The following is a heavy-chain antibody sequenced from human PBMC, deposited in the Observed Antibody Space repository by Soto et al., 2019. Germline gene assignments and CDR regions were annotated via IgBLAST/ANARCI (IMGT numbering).Heavy chain of an antibody. CDR3: ARVRGEYRDS. CDR1: GFTFSTYT. J-gene: IGHJ4*02. V-gene: IGHV3-21*01. D-gene: IGHD3-16*01. CDR2: ITSSSDYR. Sequence: EVHLVESGGGLVKPGESLRLSCAASGFTFSTYTMNWVRQAPGEGLEWVSSITSSSDYRFYADSVKGRFTISRDNAKNSLYLQLNNLRAEDTAVYYCARVRGEYRDSWGKGTLVSVSS.